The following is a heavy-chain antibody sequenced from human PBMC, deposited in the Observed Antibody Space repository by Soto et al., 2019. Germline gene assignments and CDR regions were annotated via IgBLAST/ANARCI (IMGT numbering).Heavy chain of an antibody. CDR2: IKQDGSEK. CDR3: AGRIAAAGNEFP. Sequence: GGSLRLSCAASGFTFSRYWMSWVRQAPGKGLEWVANIKQDGSEKYYVDSVKGRFTISRDNAKNSLYLQMNSLRAEDTAVYYCAGRIAAAGNEFPWGQGTLVTVSS. D-gene: IGHD6-13*01. J-gene: IGHJ5*02. CDR1: GFTFSRYW. V-gene: IGHV3-7*02.